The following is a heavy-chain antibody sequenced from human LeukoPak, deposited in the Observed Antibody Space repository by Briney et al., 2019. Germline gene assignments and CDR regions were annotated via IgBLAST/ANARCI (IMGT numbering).Heavy chain of an antibody. J-gene: IGHJ6*02. CDR1: GFTFSSYA. CDR2: ISYDGSNK. Sequence: PGRSLRLSCAASGFTFSSYAMHWVRQAPGKGLEWVAVISYDGSNKYYADSVKGRFTISRDNSKNTLYLQMNSLRAEDTAVYYCARDLGGVEWLHRPYYYYYYGMDVWGQGTTVTVSS. D-gene: IGHD3-3*01. V-gene: IGHV3-30-3*01. CDR3: ARDLGGVEWLHRPYYYYYYGMDV.